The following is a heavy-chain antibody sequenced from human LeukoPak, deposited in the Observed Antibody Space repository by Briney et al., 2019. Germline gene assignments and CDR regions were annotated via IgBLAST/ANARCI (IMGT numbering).Heavy chain of an antibody. V-gene: IGHV1-8*03. J-gene: IGHJ5*02. CDR1: GYTFTSYD. Sequence: GASVKVSCKASGYTFTSYDINWVRQATGQGLEWMGWMNPNSGNTGYAQKFQGRVTITRNTSISTAYMELSSLRSEDTAVYYCARSYYYDSSGYYFLNHWGQGTLVTVSS. CDR2: MNPNSGNT. CDR3: ARSYYYDSSGYYFLNH. D-gene: IGHD3-22*01.